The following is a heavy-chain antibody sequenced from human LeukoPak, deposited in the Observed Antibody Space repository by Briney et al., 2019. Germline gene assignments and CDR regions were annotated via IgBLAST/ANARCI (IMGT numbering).Heavy chain of an antibody. D-gene: IGHD3-22*01. CDR1: GFTFSTYG. V-gene: IGHV3-23*01. J-gene: IGHJ4*02. Sequence: PGGSLRLSCAASGFTFSTYGMSWVRQAPGKGLVWVSAISGSGGSTYYADSVKGRFTISRDNSKNTLYLQMNSLRAEDTAVYYCAKHSHDGSAPYYEVQLDYWGQGTLVTVSS. CDR2: ISGSGGST. CDR3: AKHSHDGSAPYYEVQLDY.